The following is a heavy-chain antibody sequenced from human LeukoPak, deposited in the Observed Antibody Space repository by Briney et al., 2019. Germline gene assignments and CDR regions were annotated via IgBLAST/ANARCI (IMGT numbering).Heavy chain of an antibody. D-gene: IGHD3/OR15-3a*01. Sequence: SETLSLTCTVSGGSIKSYYWSWIRQPPGKGLECIGHIYYTGSTYYKPSLESRVTISVDMAKNQISLMLSSVTAADTAVYYCARYEEFSTGYSASSPRHYFDHWGQGTLVTVSS. CDR1: GGSIKSYY. J-gene: IGHJ4*02. CDR2: IYYTGST. CDR3: ARYEEFSTGYSASSPRHYFDH. V-gene: IGHV4-59*01.